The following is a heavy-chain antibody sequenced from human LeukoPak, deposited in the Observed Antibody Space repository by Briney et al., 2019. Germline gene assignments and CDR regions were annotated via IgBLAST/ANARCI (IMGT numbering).Heavy chain of an antibody. CDR3: TTEGA. Sequence: GGSLRLSCAASGFTFRNAWMSWVRQAPGKGLEWVGRIKSRSDGGAIDYAALVTGRFTISRDDSKNTLYLQMNSLKAEDTAVYYCTTEGAWGKGTTVTVSS. V-gene: IGHV3-15*01. CDR2: IKSRSDGGAI. CDR1: GFTFRNAW. D-gene: IGHD3-16*01. J-gene: IGHJ6*04.